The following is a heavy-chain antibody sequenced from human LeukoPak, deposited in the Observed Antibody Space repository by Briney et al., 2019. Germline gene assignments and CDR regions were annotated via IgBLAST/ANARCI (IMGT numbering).Heavy chain of an antibody. D-gene: IGHD2-2*01. CDR2: ISYDGSDK. J-gene: IGHJ4*02. CDR3: ANDPQQLKLSNHFDY. CDR1: GFTFSSYA. Sequence: GRSLRLSCAASGFTFSSYAMYWVRQTPGKGLEWVAGISYDGSDKYYTDSVKGRITISRDNSNNMLYLQMSSLRAEDTAVYFCANDPQQLKLSNHFDYWGQGTLVTVSS. V-gene: IGHV3-30*18.